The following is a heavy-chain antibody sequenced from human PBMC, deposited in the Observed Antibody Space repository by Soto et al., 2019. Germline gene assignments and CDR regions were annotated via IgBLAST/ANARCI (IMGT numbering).Heavy chain of an antibody. CDR2: IFSGDNT. J-gene: IGHJ4*02. D-gene: IGHD3-16*01. V-gene: IGHV3-53*01. CDR1: GFTVSGNY. CDR3: ATGLTLPVRPSFDT. Sequence: EVQLVESGGGLIQPGGSLRLSCAASGFTVSGNYITWVRQAPGKGLEWVSVIFSGDNTYYSDSVKGRFTISRDNSKNTVYLQMNRLRGDDTAVYFCATGLTLPVRPSFDTRGQGTLLTVSS.